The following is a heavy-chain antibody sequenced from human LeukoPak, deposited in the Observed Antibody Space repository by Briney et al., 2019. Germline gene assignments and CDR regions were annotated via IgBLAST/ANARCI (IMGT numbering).Heavy chain of an antibody. CDR2: IYHSGST. V-gene: IGHV4-38-2*01. D-gene: IGHD3-10*01. Sequence: SETLSLTCAVSGYSISSGYYWGWIRQPPGKGLEWIGSIYHSGSTYQNPSLKSRVTISVDTSKNQFSLKVSSVTAADTAVYYCARPETVGVIMDAFDMWGQGTMVTVSS. CDR3: ARPETVGVIMDAFDM. J-gene: IGHJ3*02. CDR1: GYSISSGYY.